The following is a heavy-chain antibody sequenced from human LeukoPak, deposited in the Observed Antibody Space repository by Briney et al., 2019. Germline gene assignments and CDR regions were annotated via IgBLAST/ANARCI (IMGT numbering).Heavy chain of an antibody. D-gene: IGHD3-3*01. V-gene: IGHV4-31*03. CDR1: GGSISSGGYY. CDR2: IYYSGST. Sequence: SETLSLTCTVSGGSISSGGYYWSWIRQHPGKGLEWIGYIYYSGSTYYNPSLKSRVTISVDTSKNQFSLRLSSVTAADTAVYYCARGQREGVVDYWGQGTLVTVSS. J-gene: IGHJ4*02. CDR3: ARGQREGVVDY.